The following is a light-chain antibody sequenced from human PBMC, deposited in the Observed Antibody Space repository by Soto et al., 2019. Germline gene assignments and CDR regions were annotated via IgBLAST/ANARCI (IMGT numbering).Light chain of an antibody. Sequence: QSALTQPASVSGSPGQSITISCTGTSSDVGGYNYVSWYQQHPGKAPKLMIYEVSNRPSGVSYRFSASKPAFTASLTISGLQAEDEAHYYCSSYTTSYFDVFGPGTKLTVL. J-gene: IGLJ1*01. V-gene: IGLV2-14*01. CDR3: SSYTTSYFDV. CDR1: SSDVGGYNY. CDR2: EVS.